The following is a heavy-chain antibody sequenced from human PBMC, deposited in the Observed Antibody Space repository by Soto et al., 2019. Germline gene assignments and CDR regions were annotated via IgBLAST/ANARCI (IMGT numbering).Heavy chain of an antibody. Sequence: GGSLRLSCAASGFTFSSYAMSWVRQAPGKGLEWVSAISGSGGSTYYADSVKGRFTISRDNSKNTLYLQMNSLRAEDTAVYYCAKGDYYGSGSYRVGTETPNYYFDYWGQGTLVTVSS. CDR3: AKGDYYGSGSYRVGTETPNYYFDY. D-gene: IGHD3-10*01. CDR1: GFTFSSYA. CDR2: ISGSGGST. J-gene: IGHJ4*02. V-gene: IGHV3-23*01.